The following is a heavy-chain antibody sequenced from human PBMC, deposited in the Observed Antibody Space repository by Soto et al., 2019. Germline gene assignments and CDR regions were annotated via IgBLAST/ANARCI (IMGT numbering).Heavy chain of an antibody. Sequence: QVQLVQSGAEVKKPGSSVKVSCKASGGTFNSYPISWVRQAPGQGLEWMGGIIPILGTANYAQKFQGRVTITADESTSTAYMELSSRRSEDTALYYCSSVKLMYGDYYGRDVWGQWTTVIVSS. D-gene: IGHD4-17*01. V-gene: IGHV1-69*01. CDR3: SSVKLMYGDYYGRDV. CDR1: GGTFNSYP. CDR2: IIPILGTA. J-gene: IGHJ6*02.